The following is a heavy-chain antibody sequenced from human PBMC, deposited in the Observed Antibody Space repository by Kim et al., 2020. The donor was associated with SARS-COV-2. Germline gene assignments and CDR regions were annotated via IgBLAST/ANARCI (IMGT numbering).Heavy chain of an antibody. CDR3: ARDLKIAVAAKWHYYYGMDV. J-gene: IGHJ6*02. Sequence: GGSLRLSCAASGFTFSSYAMHWVRQAPGKRLEWVAVISYDGSNKYYADSVKGRFTISRDNSKNTLYLQMNSLRAEDTAVYYCARDLKIAVAAKWHYYYGMDVWGQGTTVTVSS. D-gene: IGHD6-19*01. V-gene: IGHV3-30*04. CDR2: ISYDGSNK. CDR1: GFTFSSYA.